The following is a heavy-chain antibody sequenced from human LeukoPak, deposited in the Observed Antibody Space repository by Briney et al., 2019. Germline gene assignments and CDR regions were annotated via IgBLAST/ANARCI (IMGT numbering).Heavy chain of an antibody. V-gene: IGHV3-23*01. J-gene: IGHJ6*02. Sequence: PGGSLRLSCAASGFTFSTYAMNWVRQAPGKGLDWVAGILGGGGTTYYANSVKGRFTISRDNAKNTLYLQMNTLRAEDTAVYYCARDTHPISIAAAGTDYYYGVDVWGQGTTVTVSS. D-gene: IGHD6-13*01. CDR3: ARDTHPISIAAAGTDYYYGVDV. CDR1: GFTFSTYA. CDR2: ILGGGGTT.